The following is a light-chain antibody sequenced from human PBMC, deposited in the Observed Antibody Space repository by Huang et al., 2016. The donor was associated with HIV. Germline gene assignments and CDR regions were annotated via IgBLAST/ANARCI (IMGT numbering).Light chain of an antibody. CDR2: AVS. CDR3: QKSYGTLT. J-gene: IGKJ2*01. Sequence: DIQMTQSPSSLSASVGDRVTITCQASQSISRFLNWFQQKPGKAPKLLIYAVSNLQSGVPSRFSGSGSGTDFTLTISSLQSEDFATYYCQKSYGTLTFGQGTKLEIK. CDR1: QSISRF. V-gene: IGKV1-39*01.